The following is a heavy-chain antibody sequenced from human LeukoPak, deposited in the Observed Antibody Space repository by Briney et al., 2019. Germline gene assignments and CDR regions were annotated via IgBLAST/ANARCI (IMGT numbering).Heavy chain of an antibody. Sequence: ASVKVSCKASGYTFTGCYMHWVRQAPGQGLEWMGWINPNSGGTNYAQKFQGRVTMTRDTSISTAYMELSRLRSDDTAVYYCARVKEYTIYYGMVVWGQGATVTVCS. CDR3: ARVKEYTIYYGMVV. J-gene: IGHJ6*01. V-gene: IGHV1-2*02. CDR2: INPNSGGT. D-gene: IGHD2/OR15-2a*01. CDR1: GYTFTGCY.